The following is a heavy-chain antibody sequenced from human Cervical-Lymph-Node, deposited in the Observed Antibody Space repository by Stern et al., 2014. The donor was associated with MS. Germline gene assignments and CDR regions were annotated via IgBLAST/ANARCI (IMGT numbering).Heavy chain of an antibody. CDR2: ISYSGST. D-gene: IGHD1-1*01. CDR1: GGSISSSGFF. CDR3: ARQGGRYSPKN. J-gene: IGHJ4*02. V-gene: IGHV4-39*01. Sequence: QLQLQESGPGLVKPSETLSLTCTVSGGSISSSGFFWGWIRQPPGKGLEWIGTISYSGSTYYNLSLKSRVPVSADPSKNQFSLKLSSGTAADTAVYYCARQGGRYSPKNWGQGTLVTVSS.